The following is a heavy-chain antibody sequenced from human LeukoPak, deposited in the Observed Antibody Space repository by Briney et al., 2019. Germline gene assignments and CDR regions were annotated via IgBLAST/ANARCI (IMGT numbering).Heavy chain of an antibody. Sequence: SETLSLTCAVYGGSFSGYYWSWLRQPPGKGLEWIGEINHSGSTNYNPSLKSRVTISVDTSKNQFSLKLSSVTAADTAVYYCARVNYDILTGPLYYYYYMDVWGKGTTVTVSS. CDR2: INHSGST. V-gene: IGHV4-34*01. CDR1: GGSFSGYY. D-gene: IGHD3-9*01. J-gene: IGHJ6*03. CDR3: ARVNYDILTGPLYYYYYMDV.